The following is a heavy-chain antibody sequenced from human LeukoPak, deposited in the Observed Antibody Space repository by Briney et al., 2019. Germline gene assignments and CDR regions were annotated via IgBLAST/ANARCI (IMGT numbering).Heavy chain of an antibody. Sequence: PGGSLRLSCAASGFTLSSYWMLWVRRAPGKGLEWVANIKQDGSEKYHVVSVKGGFTLCRENYKNTLYLQMNSLRGEDTGVYYCEKDQGYSQDYWGQGTLVTVS. J-gene: IGHJ4*02. CDR3: EKDQGYSQDY. CDR1: GFTLSSYW. D-gene: IGHD5-18*01. V-gene: IGHV3-7*03. CDR2: IKQDGSEK.